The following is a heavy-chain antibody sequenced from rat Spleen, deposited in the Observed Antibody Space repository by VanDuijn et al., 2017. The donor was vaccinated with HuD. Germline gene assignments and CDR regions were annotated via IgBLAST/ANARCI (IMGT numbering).Heavy chain of an antibody. CDR3: ARPGYNYVGWFAY. Sequence: EVQLVESGGGLVQPGRSLKLSCAASGFTFSDYNMAWVRQAPKKGLEWVATISYDGRSTYYRDSVKGRFTISRDNAKRILYLQMDSLRSEDTATYYCARPGYNYVGWFAYWGQGTLVAVSS. D-gene: IGHD1-4*01. CDR2: ISYDGRST. V-gene: IGHV5-7*01. CDR1: GFTFSDYN. J-gene: IGHJ3*01.